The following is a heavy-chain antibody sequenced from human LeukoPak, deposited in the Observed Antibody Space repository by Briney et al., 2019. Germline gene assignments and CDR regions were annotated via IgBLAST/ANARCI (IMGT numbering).Heavy chain of an antibody. J-gene: IGHJ4*02. Sequence: PGGSLRLSCAASGFTFSSYCMSWVRPAPGKGLGWVANKKQDGSAKYYVDSVKGRFTISRDNAKNSLSLQMNSLRAEDTAVYYCARDPGGFQLPYYLDYWGQGTLVTVSS. CDR2: KKQDGSAK. CDR1: GFTFSSYC. CDR3: ARDPGGFQLPYYLDY. D-gene: IGHD2-2*01. V-gene: IGHV3-7*01.